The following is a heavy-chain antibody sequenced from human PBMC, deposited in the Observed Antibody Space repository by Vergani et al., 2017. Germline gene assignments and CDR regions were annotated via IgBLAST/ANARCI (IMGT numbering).Heavy chain of an antibody. J-gene: IGHJ4*02. CDR1: GFSFSGYW. Sequence: EVQLVESGGGLIHPGGSLRLSCEGSGFSFSGYWMHWVRQSPEKGLVWVSRIKSDGSITNYADSVKGRFTISRDNAKNTLYLQMNSLRAEDTAVYYCASPYYYGSGSYYLFDYWGQGTLVTVSS. V-gene: IGHV3-74*01. CDR2: IKSDGSIT. CDR3: ASPYYYGSGSYYLFDY. D-gene: IGHD3-10*01.